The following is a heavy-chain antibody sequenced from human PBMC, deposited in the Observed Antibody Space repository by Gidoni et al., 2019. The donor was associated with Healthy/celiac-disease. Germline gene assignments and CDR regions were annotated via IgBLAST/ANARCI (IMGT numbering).Heavy chain of an antibody. CDR3: ARGAAAGNKKHWYFDL. D-gene: IGHD6-13*01. CDR1: GGSFSGYY. V-gene: IGHV4-34*01. J-gene: IGHJ2*01. CDR2: INHSGST. Sequence: QVQLQQWGAGLSKPSETLSLTCAVYGGSFSGYYWSWIRQPPGKGLEWIGEINHSGSTNYNPSLKSRVTISVDTSKNQFSLKLSSVTAADTAVYYCARGAAAGNKKHWYFDLWGRGTLVTVSS.